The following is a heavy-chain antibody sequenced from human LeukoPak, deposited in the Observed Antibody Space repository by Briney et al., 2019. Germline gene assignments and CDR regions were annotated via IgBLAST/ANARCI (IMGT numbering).Heavy chain of an antibody. CDR3: AKSDCSGGNCYSLDY. Sequence: GGSLRLSCAASGFTFNRYAMSWVRQAPGKGQEWVSAISGSGGGTYYADSVKGRFTISRDNSKNTLYLQMKSLRAEDTAVYYCAKSDCSGGNCYSLDYWGQGTLVTVSS. D-gene: IGHD2-15*01. CDR1: GFTFNRYA. V-gene: IGHV3-23*01. CDR2: ISGSGGGT. J-gene: IGHJ4*02.